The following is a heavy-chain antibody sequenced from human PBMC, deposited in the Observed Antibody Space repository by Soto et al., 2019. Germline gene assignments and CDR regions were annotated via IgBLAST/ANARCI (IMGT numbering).Heavy chain of an antibody. CDR2: IIPIFGTA. CDR3: ARDLYYYDSSGYNDAFDI. J-gene: IGHJ3*02. D-gene: IGHD3-22*01. V-gene: IGHV1-69*13. CDR1: GGTFSSYA. Sequence: SVKVSCKASGGTFSSYAISWVRQAPGQGLEWMGGIIPIFGTASYAQKFQGRVTITADESTSTAYMELSSLRSEDTAVYYCARDLYYYDSSGYNDAFDIWGQGXMVTVSS.